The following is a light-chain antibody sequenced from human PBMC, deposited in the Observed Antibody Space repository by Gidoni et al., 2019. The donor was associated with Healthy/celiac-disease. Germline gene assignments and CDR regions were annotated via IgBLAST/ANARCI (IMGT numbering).Light chain of an antibody. V-gene: IGLV2-14*03. CDR2: AFS. J-gene: IGLJ2*01. CDR3: SSYPSSSTVV. Sequence: QSALPQPASVAGSPGRSITISCTRTGSDVGGYNYVSWYQQHPGKAPKLMISAFSNRPSGVSDRFSGSTSGNMASLTISGLQAEDEADYYCSSYPSSSTVVFGGGTKLTVL. CDR1: GSDVGGYNY.